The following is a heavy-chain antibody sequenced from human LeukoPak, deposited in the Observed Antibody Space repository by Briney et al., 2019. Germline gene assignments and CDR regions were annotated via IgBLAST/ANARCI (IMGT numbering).Heavy chain of an antibody. CDR3: AKDSFLQYYDILTGYDY. V-gene: IGHV3-23*01. Sequence: GGSLRLSCAAAGFTFDDYFMGWVRQAPGKGLEWVSAISGSGGSTYYADSVKGRFTISRDNSKNTLYLQMNSLRAEDTAVYYCAKDSFLQYYDILTGYDYWGQGTLVTVSS. CDR2: ISGSGGST. J-gene: IGHJ4*02. D-gene: IGHD3-9*01. CDR1: GFTFDDYF.